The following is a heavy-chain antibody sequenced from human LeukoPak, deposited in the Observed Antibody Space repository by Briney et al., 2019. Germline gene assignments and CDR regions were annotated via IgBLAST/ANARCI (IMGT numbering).Heavy chain of an antibody. D-gene: IGHD3-10*01. V-gene: IGHV4-39*07. Sequence: SETLSLTCTVSGGSISSSSYYWGWIRQPPGKGLEWVGSIYYSGSTYYNPSLKSRVTISVDTSKNQFSLKLSSVTAADTAVYYCARVGPYGSERGYFDYWGQGTLVTVSS. CDR3: ARVGPYGSERGYFDY. CDR1: GGSISSSSYY. J-gene: IGHJ4*02. CDR2: IYYSGST.